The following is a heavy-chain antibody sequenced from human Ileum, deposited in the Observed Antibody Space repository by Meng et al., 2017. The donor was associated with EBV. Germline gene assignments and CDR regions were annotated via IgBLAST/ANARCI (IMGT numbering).Heavy chain of an antibody. CDR3: ARSWDMGPDQNWGFDH. CDR1: ENPLRNYI. J-gene: IGHJ4*02. V-gene: IGHV1-3*04. Sequence: QVPLVQSGDEVTRPGASVKFSCPASENPLRNYIFHWVRQAPGQQLEWLGWITTANGNTKYSQPFQGRVTISRDTSANTVFMELNRLTSADTAVYFCARSWDMGPDQNWGFDHWGQGTLVTVSS. CDR2: ITTANGNT. D-gene: IGHD2-15*01.